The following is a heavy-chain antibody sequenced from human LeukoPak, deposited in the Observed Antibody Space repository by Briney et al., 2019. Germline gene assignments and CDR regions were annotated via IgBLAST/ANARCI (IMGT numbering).Heavy chain of an antibody. CDR1: GFTFSSYA. CDR3: AKDELLWFGELAGIPY. D-gene: IGHD3-10*01. Sequence: GGSLRLSCAAPGFTFSSYAMSWVRQAPGKGLEWVSAISGSGGSTYYADSVKGRFTISRDNSKNTLYLQMNSLRAEDTAVYYCAKDELLWFGELAGIPYWGQGTLVTVSS. V-gene: IGHV3-23*01. J-gene: IGHJ4*02. CDR2: ISGSGGST.